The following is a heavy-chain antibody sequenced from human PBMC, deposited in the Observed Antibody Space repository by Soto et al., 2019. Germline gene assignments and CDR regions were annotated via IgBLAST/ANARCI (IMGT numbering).Heavy chain of an antibody. J-gene: IGHJ4*02. D-gene: IGHD3-10*01. V-gene: IGHV1-3*01. CDR3: ARDHYGSGSSTFDY. CDR2: INAGNGNT. Sequence: QVQVVQSGAEVKKPGASVKVSCKASGYTFTSYAMHWVRQAPGQRLEWMGWINAGNGNTEYSQKFQGRVTITRDTSASTADMELSSRRSEDTAVYYWARDHYGSGSSTFDYWGQGTLVTVSS. CDR1: GYTFTSYA.